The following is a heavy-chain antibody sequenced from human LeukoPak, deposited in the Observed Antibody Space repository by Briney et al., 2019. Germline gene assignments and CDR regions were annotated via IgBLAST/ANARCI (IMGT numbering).Heavy chain of an antibody. J-gene: IGHJ3*02. CDR3: ARDMGYCSGGSCYFDAFDI. CDR1: GFTFSDYY. D-gene: IGHD2-15*01. CDR2: ISSSGSTI. Sequence: GGSLRLSCAASGFTFSDYYMSWIRQAPGKGLEWVSYISSSGSTIYYADSVTGRFTISRDNAKNSLYLQMNSLRAEDTAVYYCARDMGYCSGGSCYFDAFDIWGQGTMVTVSS. V-gene: IGHV3-11*01.